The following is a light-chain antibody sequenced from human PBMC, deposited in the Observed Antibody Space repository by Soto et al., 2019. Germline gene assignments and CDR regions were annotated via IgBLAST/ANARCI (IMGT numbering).Light chain of an antibody. CDR1: QTISSW. J-gene: IGKJ1*01. CDR3: QHYNSYSEA. CDR2: KAS. Sequence: DIQMTQSPSTLSGSVGDRVTITCRASQTISSWLAWYQQKPGKAPKLLIYKASTLKSGVPSRFSGSGSGTEFTLTISSPQPDDFATYYYQHYNSYSEAFGQGTKVELK. V-gene: IGKV1-5*03.